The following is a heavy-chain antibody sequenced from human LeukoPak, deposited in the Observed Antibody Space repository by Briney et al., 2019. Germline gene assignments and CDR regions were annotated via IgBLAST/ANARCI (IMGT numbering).Heavy chain of an antibody. CDR2: INPNSGGT. V-gene: IGHV1-2*02. CDR3: AREIGGILVFDY. D-gene: IGHD5-18*01. J-gene: IGHJ4*02. Sequence: ASVTVSCKASGYTFTDYYMHWVRQAPGQGLEWMGWINPNSGGTKYAQKFEGRVTMTRDTSISTAYMELSRVTSDDTAVYYCAREIGGILVFDYWGQGTLVTVSS. CDR1: GYTFTDYY.